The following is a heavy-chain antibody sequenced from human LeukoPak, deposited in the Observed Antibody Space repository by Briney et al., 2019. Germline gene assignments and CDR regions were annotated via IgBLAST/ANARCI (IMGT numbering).Heavy chain of an antibody. CDR2: INHSGST. J-gene: IGHJ5*02. D-gene: IGHD6-19*01. V-gene: IGHV4-34*01. CDR1: GGSFSGYY. CDR3: ARVVAAVADNWFDP. Sequence: NPSETLSLTCAVYGGSFSGYYWSWIRQPPGKGLEWIGEINHSGSTNYNPSLKSRVTISVDTSKNQFSLKLSSVTAADTAVYYCARVVAAVADNWFDPWGQGTLVTVPS.